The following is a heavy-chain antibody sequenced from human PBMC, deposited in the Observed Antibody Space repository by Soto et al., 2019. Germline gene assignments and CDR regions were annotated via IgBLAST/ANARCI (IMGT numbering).Heavy chain of an antibody. D-gene: IGHD3-10*01. CDR1: GFTFNNYA. CDR3: AKGRGGSGILTPSVDF. Sequence: EVQLLESGGGLVQPGGSLRLSCAASGFTFNNYAMTWVRQAPGKGLEWVSAISRGGDTTSYADSVKGRFTVSRDGSKNTLYLQMSSLRAEDPALYYCAKGRGGSGILTPSVDFWVPGPLVTVSS. J-gene: IGHJ4*02. V-gene: IGHV3-23*01. CDR2: ISRGGDTT.